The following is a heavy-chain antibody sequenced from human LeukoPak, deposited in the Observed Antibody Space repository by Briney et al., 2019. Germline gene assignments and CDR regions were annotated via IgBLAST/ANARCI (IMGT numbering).Heavy chain of an antibody. CDR2: ISAYNGHT. D-gene: IGHD1-1*01. CDR3: ARDFGRFATAGNYYYYGMDV. CDR1: GYTFTSYG. Sequence: ASVKVSCKASGYTFTSYGISWVRQAPGQGLKWMGWISAYNGHTNYAQKPQGRVTMTTDTSTTTAYMELRSLRSDDTAVYYCARDFGRFATAGNYYYYGMDVWGQGTTVTVSS. V-gene: IGHV1-18*01. J-gene: IGHJ6*02.